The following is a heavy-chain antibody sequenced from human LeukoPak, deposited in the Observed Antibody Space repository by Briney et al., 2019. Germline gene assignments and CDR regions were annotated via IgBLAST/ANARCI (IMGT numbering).Heavy chain of an antibody. V-gene: IGHV3-23*01. Sequence: TGGSLRLSCAASGFTFSSYAMSWVRQAPGKGLEWVSVISGSGGSTYYADSVKGRFTISRDNAKNSLYLQMNSLRAEDTAVYYCARDDTYYDYVWGSYRYPSDAFDVWGQGTLVTVSS. CDR1: GFTFSSYA. J-gene: IGHJ3*01. CDR3: ARDDTYYDYVWGSYRYPSDAFDV. D-gene: IGHD3-16*02. CDR2: ISGSGGST.